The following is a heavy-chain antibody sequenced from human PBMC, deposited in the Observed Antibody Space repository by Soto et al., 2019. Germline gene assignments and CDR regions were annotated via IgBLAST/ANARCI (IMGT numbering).Heavy chain of an antibody. V-gene: IGHV3-30-3*01. CDR3: ARASGDGHAMGYFDY. Sequence: GGSLRLSCAASGFIFRSSAMHWVRQAPGKGLEWVTVISYDGNNKYYADSVKGRFTISRDNSKNTLYLQMHSLRDEDTAVYYCARASGDGHAMGYFDYWGQGTLVTVSS. J-gene: IGHJ4*02. CDR1: GFIFRSSA. D-gene: IGHD5-18*01. CDR2: ISYDGNNK.